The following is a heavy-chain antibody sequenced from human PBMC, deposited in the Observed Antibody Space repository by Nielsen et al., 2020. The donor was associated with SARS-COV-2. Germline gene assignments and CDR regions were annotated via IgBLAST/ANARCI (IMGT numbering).Heavy chain of an antibody. CDR2: FHYNGNT. D-gene: IGHD1-26*01. Sequence: SETLSLTCIVSGGSVSRGSHYWSWIRQPPGMGLEWIGSFHYNGNTFYNASLKSRLTTSIDTSKNQFSLDLRSVTVADTAVYFCASLGWDGDYWGQGILVTVSS. J-gene: IGHJ4*02. V-gene: IGHV4-39*01. CDR3: ASLGWDGDY. CDR1: GGSVSRGSHY.